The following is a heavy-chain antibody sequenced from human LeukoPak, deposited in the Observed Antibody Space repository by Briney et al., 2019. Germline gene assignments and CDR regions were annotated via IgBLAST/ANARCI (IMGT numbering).Heavy chain of an antibody. CDR1: GGSVSSNH. Sequence: PSETLSLTCTVSGGSVSSNHWTWIRQPPGKGLEWIGYIFNSGSTSYTPSLKSRVTISLDTSKNQFSLKPSSVTATDTAVYYCARHYYSGWSDCWGQGTLVTVSS. CDR2: IFNSGST. D-gene: IGHD3-22*01. J-gene: IGHJ5*01. CDR3: ARHYYSGWSDC. V-gene: IGHV4-59*08.